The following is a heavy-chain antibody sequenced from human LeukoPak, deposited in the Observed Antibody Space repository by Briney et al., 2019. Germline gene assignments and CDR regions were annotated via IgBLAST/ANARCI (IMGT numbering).Heavy chain of an antibody. V-gene: IGHV3-15*01. J-gene: IGHJ4*02. D-gene: IGHD3-10*01. Sequence: GSLRLSCAASGFTFTNAWMSWVRKAPGKGLEWVGRIKSKGDGETIDNAAPVKGRFTMSRDDSKATLYLQMNSLKAEDTAVYYCTTDLGLTMIRGVTVYWGQGALVTVSS. CDR1: GFTFTNAW. CDR3: TTDLGLTMIRGVTVY. CDR2: IKSKGDGETI.